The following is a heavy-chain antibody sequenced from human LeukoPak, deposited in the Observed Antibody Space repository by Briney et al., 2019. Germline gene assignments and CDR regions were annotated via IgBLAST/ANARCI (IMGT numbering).Heavy chain of an antibody. Sequence: SETLSLTCTVSGGXISSYYCSWIRQPPGKGLEWIGYIYYSGSTNHNPSLKSRVTISVDTSKNQFSLKLSSVTAADTAVYYCARGGYYDKEAFDIWGQGTMVTVSS. CDR2: IYYSGST. V-gene: IGHV4-59*01. CDR1: GGXISSYY. CDR3: ARGGYYDKEAFDI. J-gene: IGHJ3*02. D-gene: IGHD3-22*01.